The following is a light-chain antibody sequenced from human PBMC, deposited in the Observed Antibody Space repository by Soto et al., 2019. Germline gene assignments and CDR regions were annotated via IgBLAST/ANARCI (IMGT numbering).Light chain of an antibody. Sequence: QSVLTQPPSVSGAPGQRVTISCTGSSSNIGAGYDVHWYQQLPGTAPKLLIYGNSNRPSGVPDRFSGSESGTSASLAITGLQAEDEADYYCQSYDSSLSPVVFGGGTKVTVL. CDR2: GNS. CDR1: SSNIGAGYD. V-gene: IGLV1-40*01. CDR3: QSYDSSLSPVV. J-gene: IGLJ2*01.